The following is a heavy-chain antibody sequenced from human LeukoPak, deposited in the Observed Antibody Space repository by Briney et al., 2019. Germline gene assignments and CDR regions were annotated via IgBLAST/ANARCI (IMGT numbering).Heavy chain of an antibody. V-gene: IGHV1-18*01. CDR3: ARDLGVVVVAAVTFDY. Sequence: GASVKVSCKASGYTFTSYGISWVRQARGQGLEWMGWISAYNGNTNYAQKLQGRVTMTTDTSTSTAYMELRSLRSDDTAVYYCARDLGVVVVAAVTFDYWGQGTLVTVSS. CDR2: ISAYNGNT. J-gene: IGHJ4*02. CDR1: GYTFTSYG. D-gene: IGHD2-15*01.